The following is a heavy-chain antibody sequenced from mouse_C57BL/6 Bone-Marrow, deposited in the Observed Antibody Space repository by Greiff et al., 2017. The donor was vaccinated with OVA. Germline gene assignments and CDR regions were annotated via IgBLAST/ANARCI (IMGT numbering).Heavy chain of an antibody. V-gene: IGHV5-6*01. D-gene: IGHD1-1*01. CDR2: ISSGGSYT. J-gene: IGHJ2*01. Sequence: EVQGVESGGDLVKPGGSLKLSCAASGFTFSSYGMSWVRQTPDKRLEWVATISSGGSYTYYPDSVKGRFTISRDNAKNTLYLQMSSLKSEDTAMYYCARRGVVAFDYWGQGTTLTGAS. CDR3: ARRGVVAFDY. CDR1: GFTFSSYG.